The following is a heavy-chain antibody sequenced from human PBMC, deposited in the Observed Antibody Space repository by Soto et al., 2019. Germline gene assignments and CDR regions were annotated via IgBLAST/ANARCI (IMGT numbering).Heavy chain of an antibody. D-gene: IGHD1-26*01. J-gene: IGHJ4*02. CDR3: ARKTDRGRPGTGAY. V-gene: IGHV3-66*01. Sequence: EVPLVESGGGLVQPGGSLRLCCAASGFNVSRNYMNWVRQAPGKGPEWVSLIYSTGGTKYADAVMGRFTISRDTAKNTQNLQMKTLRVGQTAVYYCARKTDRGRPGTGAYCGRGTQVTLSS. CDR2: IYSTGGT. CDR1: GFNVSRNY.